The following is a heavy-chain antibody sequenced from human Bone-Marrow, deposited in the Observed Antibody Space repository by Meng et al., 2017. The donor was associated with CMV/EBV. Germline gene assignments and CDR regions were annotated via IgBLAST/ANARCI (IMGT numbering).Heavy chain of an antibody. V-gene: IGHV3-48*03. Sequence: GESLKISCAASGFTFSTYAMHWVRQAPGKGLEWVSYISSSGSTIYYADSVKGRFTISRDNAKNSLYLQMNSLRAEDTAVYYCARDNHGSGIDYWGQGTLVTVSS. CDR2: ISSSGSTI. D-gene: IGHD3-10*01. J-gene: IGHJ4*02. CDR1: GFTFSTYA. CDR3: ARDNHGSGIDY.